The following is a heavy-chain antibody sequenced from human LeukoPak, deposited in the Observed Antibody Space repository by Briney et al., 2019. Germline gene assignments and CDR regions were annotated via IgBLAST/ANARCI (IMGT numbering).Heavy chain of an antibody. J-gene: IGHJ4*02. CDR3: TRPMYYDSSGYYCFDY. Sequence: PGGSLRLSCAASGFTFSGSAMHWVRQASGKGLEWVGRIRSKANSYATAYAASVKGRFTISRDDSKNTAYLQINSLKTEDTAVYYCTRPMYYDSSGYYCFDYWGQGTLVTVSS. CDR1: GFTFSGSA. D-gene: IGHD3-22*01. CDR2: IRSKANSYAT. V-gene: IGHV3-73*01.